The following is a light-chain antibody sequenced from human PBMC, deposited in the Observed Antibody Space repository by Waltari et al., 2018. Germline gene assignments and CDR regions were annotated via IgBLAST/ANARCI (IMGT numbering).Light chain of an antibody. CDR3: CSYAGANTYV. V-gene: IGLV2-23*02. CDR1: SSDVGSYNL. Sequence: QSALTQPASVSGSPGQSITVSCTGTSSDVGSYNLVSWYQHHPPKAPKLMIYEVSKRPSGVSNRFSGSKSGNTASLTISGLQPEDEADYYYCSYAGANTYVFGSGTKVTVL. J-gene: IGLJ1*01. CDR2: EVS.